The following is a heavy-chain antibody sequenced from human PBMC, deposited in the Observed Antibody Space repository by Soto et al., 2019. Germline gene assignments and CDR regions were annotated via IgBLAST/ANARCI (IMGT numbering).Heavy chain of an antibody. CDR2: IKSKTDGGTT. Sequence: PGGSLRLSCAASGFTFSNAWMSWVRQAPGKGLEWVGRIKSKTDGGTTDYAAPVKGRFTISRDDSKNTLYLQMNSLKTEDTAVYYCTTDSYWGDYYYGMDVWGQGTTVTVSS. J-gene: IGHJ6*02. D-gene: IGHD7-27*01. CDR3: TTDSYWGDYYYGMDV. V-gene: IGHV3-15*01. CDR1: GFTFSNAW.